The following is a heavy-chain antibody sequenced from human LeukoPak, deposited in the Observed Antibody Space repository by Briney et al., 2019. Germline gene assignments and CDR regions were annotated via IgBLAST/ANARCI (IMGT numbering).Heavy chain of an antibody. CDR3: ARDDYGGTRY. D-gene: IGHD4-23*01. J-gene: IGHJ4*02. V-gene: IGHV3-7*01. CDR2: IKQDGSEK. CDR1: GFTFTNYW. Sequence: GGSLRLSCAASGFTFTNYWMSWVRQSPGKELECVANIKQDGSEKYYVDSVKGRFTISRDNAKNSLFLQMNSLRAEDTAVYYCARDDYGGTRYWGQGTLVTVSS.